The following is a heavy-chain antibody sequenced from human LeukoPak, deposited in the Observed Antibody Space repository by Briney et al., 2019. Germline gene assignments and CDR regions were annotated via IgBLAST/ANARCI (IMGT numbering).Heavy chain of an antibody. Sequence: SETLSLTCTVSGGSISSSSYYWGWIRQPPGKGLEWIGSIYYSGSTYYNPSLKSRVTISVDTSKNQFSLKLSSVTAADTAVYYCARESGDIGAFDIWGQGTMVTVSS. CDR2: IYYSGST. V-gene: IGHV4-39*07. CDR3: ARESGDIGAFDI. CDR1: GGSISSSSYY. D-gene: IGHD7-27*01. J-gene: IGHJ3*02.